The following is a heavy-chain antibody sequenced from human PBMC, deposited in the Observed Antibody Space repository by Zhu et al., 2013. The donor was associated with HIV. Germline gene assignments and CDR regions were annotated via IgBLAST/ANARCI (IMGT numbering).Heavy chain of an antibody. D-gene: IGHD6-13*01. V-gene: IGHV1-46*01. Sequence: QVQLVQSGAEVKKPGASVKVSCKTSGYTFTNNYIHWVRQAPGQGLEWMGIINPSGGGTSYAQKFQGRVTMTSDTSTSTVYMDFSSLRSEDTAVYYCARDGRYSSSFYDAFDLWAKGQWSRL. CDR1: GYTFTNNY. CDR2: INPSGGGT. CDR3: ARDGRYSSSFYDAFDL. J-gene: IGHJ3*01.